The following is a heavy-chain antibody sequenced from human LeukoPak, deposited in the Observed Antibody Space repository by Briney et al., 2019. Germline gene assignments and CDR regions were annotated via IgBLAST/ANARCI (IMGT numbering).Heavy chain of an antibody. D-gene: IGHD3-10*01. CDR3: AKDFYYGSGRPKYYFVY. J-gene: IGHJ4*02. V-gene: IGHV3-9*01. CDR1: GFTFDDYA. CDR2: ISWNSGSI. Sequence: GGSLRLSCAASGFTFDDYAMHWVRQAPGKGLEWVSGISWNSGSIGYADSVKGRFTISRDNAKNSLYLQMNSLRAEDTALYYCAKDFYYGSGRPKYYFVYWGQGTLVTVSS.